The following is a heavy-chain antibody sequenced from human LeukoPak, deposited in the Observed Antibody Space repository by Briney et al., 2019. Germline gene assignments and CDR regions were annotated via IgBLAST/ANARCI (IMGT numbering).Heavy chain of an antibody. Sequence: SETLSLTCTVSGGSISSSGYYWGWIRQPPGKGLEWIASSYSGSTYYNPSLKSRVTISVDTSKNQLSLKLSTLTAADTAVYYCARHEYSGSYYGLSWFDPWGQGTLVTVSS. CDR2: SYSGST. CDR3: ARHEYSGSYYGLSWFDP. J-gene: IGHJ5*02. CDR1: GGSISSSGYY. V-gene: IGHV4-39*01. D-gene: IGHD1-26*01.